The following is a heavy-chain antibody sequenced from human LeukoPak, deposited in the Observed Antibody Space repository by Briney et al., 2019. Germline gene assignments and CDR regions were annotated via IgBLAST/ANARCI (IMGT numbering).Heavy chain of an antibody. CDR1: GGSISSSSYY. CDR3: ARHSGGWFHSGPLGY. D-gene: IGHD6-19*01. J-gene: IGHJ4*02. Sequence: SETLSLTCTVSGGSISSSSYYWGWIRQPPGKGLEWIGSIYYSGSTYYNPSLKSRVTISVDTSKNQFSLKLSSVTAADTAVYYCARHSGGWFHSGPLGYWGQGTLVTVSS. V-gene: IGHV4-39*01. CDR2: IYYSGST.